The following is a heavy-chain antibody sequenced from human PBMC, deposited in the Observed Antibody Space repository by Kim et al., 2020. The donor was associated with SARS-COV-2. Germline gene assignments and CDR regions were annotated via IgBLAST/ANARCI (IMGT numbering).Heavy chain of an antibody. Sequence: GGSLRLSCTASGFTFGDYAMSWFRQAPGKGLEWVGFIRSKAYGGTTEYAASVKGRFTISRDDSKSIAYLQMNSLKTEDTAVYYCTRGDIVGATTFFYWGQGTLVTVSS. CDR2: IRSKAYGGTT. D-gene: IGHD1-26*01. CDR3: TRGDIVGATTFFY. CDR1: GFTFGDYA. V-gene: IGHV3-49*03. J-gene: IGHJ4*02.